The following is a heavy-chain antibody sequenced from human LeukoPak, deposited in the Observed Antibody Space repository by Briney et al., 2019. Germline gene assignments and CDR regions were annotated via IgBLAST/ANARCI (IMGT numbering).Heavy chain of an antibody. V-gene: IGHV3-53*04. CDR3: AREGVVVAGYYYYGMDV. CDR1: GFTFSNAW. D-gene: IGHD6-19*01. CDR2: IYSGGST. J-gene: IGHJ6*02. Sequence: PGGSLRLSCAASGFTFSNAWMSWVRQAPGKGLEWVSVIYSGGSTYYADSVKGRFTISRHNSKNTLYLQMNSLRAEDTAVYYCAREGVVVAGYYYYGMDVWGQGTTVTVSS.